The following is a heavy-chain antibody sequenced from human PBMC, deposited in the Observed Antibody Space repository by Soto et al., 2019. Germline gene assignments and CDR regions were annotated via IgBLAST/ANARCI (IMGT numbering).Heavy chain of an antibody. V-gene: IGHV1-3*01. CDR2: INAGNGNT. CDR3: ARNNRAVWGSYRSSGMDV. J-gene: IGHJ6*02. Sequence: QVQLVQSGAEVKKPGASVKVSCKASGYTFTSYAMHWVRQAPGQRLEWMGWINAGNGNTKYSQKFQGRVTITRDTSARTAYMELSSLRSEDTAVYYCARNNRAVWGSYRSSGMDVWGQGTTVTVSS. D-gene: IGHD3-16*02. CDR1: GYTFTSYA.